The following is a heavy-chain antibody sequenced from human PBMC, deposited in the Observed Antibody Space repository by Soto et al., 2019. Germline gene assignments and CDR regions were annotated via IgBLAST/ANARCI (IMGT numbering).Heavy chain of an antibody. V-gene: IGHV4-38-2*02. Sequence: PSETLSLTCGASGYSISSGYYWGWIRQPPGKGLEWIGSMYHSGSTYYNPSLKSRVTISVDTSKNQFSLKLNSVTAADTAVYYCARDAVTAIRGVNSWFDSWGQGTLVTVSS. CDR2: MYHSGST. CDR3: ARDAVTAIRGVNSWFDS. D-gene: IGHD3-10*01. CDR1: GYSISSGYY. J-gene: IGHJ5*01.